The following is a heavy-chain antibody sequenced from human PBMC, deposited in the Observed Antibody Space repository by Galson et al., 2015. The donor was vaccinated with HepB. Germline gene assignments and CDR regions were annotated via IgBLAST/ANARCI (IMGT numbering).Heavy chain of an antibody. CDR2: ISYDGTNK. D-gene: IGHD6-6*01. Sequence: SLRLSCAASGFTFSTFGMNWVRQAPGKGLEWVAVISYDGTNKYYADSVKGRFTISRDNSKNTLYLQMNSLRAEDTAVYYCAKSTGISTSSSLSVWGQGNLITVSS. V-gene: IGHV3-30*18. CDR1: GFTFSTFG. J-gene: IGHJ4*02. CDR3: AKSTGISTSSSLSV.